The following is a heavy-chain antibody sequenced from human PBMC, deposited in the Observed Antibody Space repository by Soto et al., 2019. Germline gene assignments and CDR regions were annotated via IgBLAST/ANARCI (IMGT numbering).Heavy chain of an antibody. Sequence: PSETLSLTCTVSGGSISSSSYYWGWIRQPPGKGLEWIGSIYYSGSTYYNPSLKSRVTISVDTSKNQFSLKLSSVTAADTAVYYCASLWIPEAAAGESTDYWGQGTRVTVSS. V-gene: IGHV4-39*01. CDR1: GGSISSSSYY. CDR3: ASLWIPEAAAGESTDY. D-gene: IGHD6-13*01. CDR2: IYYSGST. J-gene: IGHJ4*02.